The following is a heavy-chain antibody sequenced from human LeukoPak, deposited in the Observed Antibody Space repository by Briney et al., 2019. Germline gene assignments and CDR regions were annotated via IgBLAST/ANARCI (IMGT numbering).Heavy chain of an antibody. J-gene: IGHJ4*02. CDR2: IYSSGST. V-gene: IGHV3-53*04. Sequence: GGSLRLSCAASGFTVSNNSMNWVRQAPGKGLEWVSVIYSSGSTYYADSVKGRFTISRHNSKNTLYLQMNSLRPEDTAVYYCVYVDTLMSTGDYWGQGTLVTVSS. D-gene: IGHD5-18*01. CDR3: VYVDTLMSTGDY. CDR1: GFTVSNNS.